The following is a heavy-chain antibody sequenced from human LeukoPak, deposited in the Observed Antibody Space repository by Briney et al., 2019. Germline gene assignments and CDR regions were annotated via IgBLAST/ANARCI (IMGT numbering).Heavy chain of an antibody. V-gene: IGHV4-4*07. D-gene: IGHD2-15*01. Sequence: PSETLSLTCTVSGGSISSYYWSWLRQPAGKGLEWIGRIYTSGSTNYNPSLKSRVTMSVDTSKNQFSLKLSSVTAADTAVYYCARGLSCSGGSCYGSWFDPWGQGTLVTVSS. CDR2: IYTSGST. CDR1: GGSISSYY. J-gene: IGHJ5*02. CDR3: ARGLSCSGGSCYGSWFDP.